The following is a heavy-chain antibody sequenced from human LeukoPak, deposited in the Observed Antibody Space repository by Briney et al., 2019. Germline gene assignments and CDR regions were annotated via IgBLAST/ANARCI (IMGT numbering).Heavy chain of an antibody. J-gene: IGHJ4*02. CDR1: GFTFSSYG. V-gene: IGHV3-30*18. D-gene: IGHD2-2*01. CDR3: AKDPVGYCSSTSCYADY. Sequence: GGSLRLSCAASGFTFSSYGMHWVRQTPGKGLEWVAVISYDGSNKYYADSVKGRFTISRDNSKNTLYLQMNSLRAEDTAVYYCAKDPVGYCSSTSCYADYWGQGTLVTVSS. CDR2: ISYDGSNK.